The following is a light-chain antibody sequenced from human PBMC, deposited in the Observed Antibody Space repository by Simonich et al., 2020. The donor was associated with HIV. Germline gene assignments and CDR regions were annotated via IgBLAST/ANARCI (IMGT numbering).Light chain of an antibody. CDR2: SAS. CDR1: QSVRSN. Sequence: EIVMTQSPATLSVSPGERATLSCMALQSVRSNLAWYQQKPGQAPRLLIYSASTRATGIPAKFSGSWSGTEFTLTISSMQSEDIAVYYCQQYNNRPLTFGGGTKVEIK. CDR3: QQYNNRPLT. J-gene: IGKJ4*01. V-gene: IGKV3-15*01.